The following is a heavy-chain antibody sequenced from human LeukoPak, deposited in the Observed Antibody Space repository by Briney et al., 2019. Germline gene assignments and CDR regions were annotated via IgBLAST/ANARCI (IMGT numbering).Heavy chain of an antibody. CDR1: GFTFSSYS. CDR3: ARNEN. Sequence: GGSLRLSCAASGFTFSSYSMNWVRQAPGKGPEWVANIKEDGSEKYYVDSVKGRFTISRDNAKNSLYLQMNSLRAEDTAVYYCARNENWGQGTLVTVSS. V-gene: IGHV3-7*01. J-gene: IGHJ4*02. CDR2: IKEDGSEK.